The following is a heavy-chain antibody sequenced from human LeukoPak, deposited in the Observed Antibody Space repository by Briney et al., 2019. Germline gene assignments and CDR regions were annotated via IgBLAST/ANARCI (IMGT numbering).Heavy chain of an antibody. CDR2: TCDDGSIR. CDR1: GFTFNTYG. V-gene: IGHV3-33*01. CDR3: ARYITMIVVAPDAFDI. Sequence: GGSLRLSCGASGFTFNTYGMNWVRQAPGKGLEWVAVTCDDGSIRYYADSVKGRFSISRDNIKNTVYLQMNSLRAEDTAVYYCARYITMIVVAPDAFDIWGQGTMVTVST. D-gene: IGHD3-22*01. J-gene: IGHJ3*02.